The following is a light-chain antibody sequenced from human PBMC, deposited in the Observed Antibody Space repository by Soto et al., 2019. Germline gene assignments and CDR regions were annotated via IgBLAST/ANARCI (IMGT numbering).Light chain of an antibody. V-gene: IGKV3-20*01. CDR2: GAS. Sequence: EIVLTQSPGTLSLSPGERATLSCRASQSVSNNYLAWYQQKPGQAPRLLIYGASNRATGIPDRFSGSGSGTDFSLNISRLEPDDFAVYYCQQYGSSGTFGQGTKVEIK. J-gene: IGKJ1*01. CDR1: QSVSNNY. CDR3: QQYGSSGT.